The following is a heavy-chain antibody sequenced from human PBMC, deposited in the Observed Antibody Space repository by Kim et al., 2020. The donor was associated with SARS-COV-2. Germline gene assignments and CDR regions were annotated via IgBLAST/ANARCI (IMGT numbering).Heavy chain of an antibody. Sequence: GGSLRLSCRGSGFSFGDYTLAWVRQAPGKGLEWVGFIRSKGHGGTTEYAASVRGRFTMSRDDSKSIGYLQMNSLRDEDTAMYYCTRSTTVVSLLDSWGQGTLVTVSS. CDR3: TRSTTVVSLLDS. CDR1: GFSFGDYT. D-gene: IGHD4-17*01. J-gene: IGHJ5*01. CDR2: IRSKGHGGTT. V-gene: IGHV3-49*04.